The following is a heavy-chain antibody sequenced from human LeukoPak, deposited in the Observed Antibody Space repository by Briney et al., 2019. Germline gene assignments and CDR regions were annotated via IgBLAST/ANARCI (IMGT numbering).Heavy chain of an antibody. CDR3: ASSSWYRNWFDP. Sequence: SETLSLTCAVYGGSFSGYYWSWIRQPPGKGLEWIGEINHSGSTNYNPSLKSRVTISVDTSKNQFSLKLNSVTAADTAVYYCASSSWYRNWFDPWGQGTLVTVSS. CDR1: GGSFSGYY. CDR2: INHSGST. V-gene: IGHV4-34*01. J-gene: IGHJ5*02. D-gene: IGHD6-13*01.